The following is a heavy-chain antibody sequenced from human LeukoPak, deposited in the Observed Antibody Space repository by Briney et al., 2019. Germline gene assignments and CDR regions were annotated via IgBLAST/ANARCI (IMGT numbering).Heavy chain of an antibody. CDR3: ARDRIKVPAAVFWFDP. CDR1: GFTFSDYT. D-gene: IGHD2-2*01. V-gene: IGHV3-23*01. CDR2: ISGSGGSS. J-gene: IGHJ5*02. Sequence: GRSLRLSCAASGFTFSDYTFHWVRQAPGKGLEWVSAISGSGGSSYYADSVKGRFTISRDNSKNTLYLQMNSLRAEDTAVYYCARDRIKVPAAVFWFDPWGQGTLVTVSS.